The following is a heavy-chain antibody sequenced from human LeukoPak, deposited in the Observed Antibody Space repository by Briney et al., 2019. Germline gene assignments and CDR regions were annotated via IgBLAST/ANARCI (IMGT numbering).Heavy chain of an antibody. V-gene: IGHV4-59*01. D-gene: IGHD1-26*01. J-gene: IGHJ4*02. CDR2: IYYSGST. CDR3: ARGRSYLGY. Sequence: SETLSLTCTVSGGSISNYDRAWIRQPPGKGLEWIGYIYYSGSTNYNPSLKSRVTISVDTSKNQISLKLSSVTTADTAVYYCARGRSYLGYWGQGTLVTVSS. CDR1: GGSISNYD.